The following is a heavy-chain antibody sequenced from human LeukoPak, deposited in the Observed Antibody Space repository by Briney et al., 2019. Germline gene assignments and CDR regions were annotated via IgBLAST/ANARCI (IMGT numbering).Heavy chain of an antibody. CDR2: INHSGST. V-gene: IGHV4-34*01. CDR3: ARGHQVCSGGSCGDFDY. D-gene: IGHD2-15*01. CDR1: GGSFSGYY. J-gene: IGHJ4*02. Sequence: SETLSLTCAVYGGSFSGYYWSYIRQPPGKGLEWIREINHSGSTNYNSSLKSRVTISVDTSKNQFSLKLSSVTAADTAVYYCARGHQVCSGGSCGDFDYWGQGTLVTVSS.